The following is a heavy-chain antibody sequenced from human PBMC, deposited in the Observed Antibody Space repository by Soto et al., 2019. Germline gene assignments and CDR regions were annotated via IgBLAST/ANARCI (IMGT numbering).Heavy chain of an antibody. D-gene: IGHD3-10*01. V-gene: IGHV3-33*03. J-gene: IGHJ5*02. Sequence: ESGGGVVQPGRSLRLSCAASGFTFNNYGMHWVRQAPGKGLEWVALIWYDESKKYYADSVKDRFIISRDNSRNILYLQMNSLPADDSAVYFCAPDLATAIVRGVMRPGWFDPWGQGTPVVVSS. CDR2: IWYDESKK. CDR3: APDLATAIVRGVMRPGWFDP. CDR1: GFTFNNYG.